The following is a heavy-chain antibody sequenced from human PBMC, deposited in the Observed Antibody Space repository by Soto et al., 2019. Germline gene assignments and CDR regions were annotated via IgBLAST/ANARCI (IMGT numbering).Heavy chain of an antibody. CDR3: AKRSGSSKVDY. V-gene: IGHV3-23*01. CDR1: GFTFSSYA. CDR2: ISGSDDST. J-gene: IGHJ4*02. D-gene: IGHD6-6*01. Sequence: EVQLLESGGGLVQPGESLRLSCAASGFTFSSYAMSWVRQAPGKGLEWVSVISGSDDSTYYADSVKGRFTISRDNSKNTMYLQMNSLRDEDRAVYYCAKRSGSSKVDYWGQGTLVTVSS.